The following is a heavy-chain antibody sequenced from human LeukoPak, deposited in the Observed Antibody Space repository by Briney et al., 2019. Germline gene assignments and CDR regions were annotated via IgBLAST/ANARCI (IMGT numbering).Heavy chain of an antibody. V-gene: IGHV4-39*07. CDR1: GGSISSGSYY. Sequence: MPSETLSLTCTVSGGSISSGSYYWSWIRQPPGKGLEWIGEINHSGSTNYNPSLKSRVTISVDTSKNQFSLKLSSVTAADTAVYYCARAGQWLPRGFDYWGQGTLVTVSS. D-gene: IGHD6-19*01. J-gene: IGHJ4*02. CDR2: INHSGST. CDR3: ARAGQWLPRGFDY.